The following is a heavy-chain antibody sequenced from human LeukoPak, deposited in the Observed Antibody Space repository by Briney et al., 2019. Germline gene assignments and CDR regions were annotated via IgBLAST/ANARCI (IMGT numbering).Heavy chain of an antibody. V-gene: IGHV4-34*01. J-gene: IGHJ3*02. D-gene: IGHD2-15*01. CDR2: INHSGST. CDR1: GGSFSGYY. CDR3: ARALAWAYCSGGSCYRADAFDI. Sequence: PSETLSLTCAVYGGSFSGYYWSWIRPPPGKGLEWIGEINHSGSTNYNPSLKSRVTISVDTSKNQFSLTLSSVTAADTAVYYCARALAWAYCSGGSCYRADAFDIWGQGTMVTVSS.